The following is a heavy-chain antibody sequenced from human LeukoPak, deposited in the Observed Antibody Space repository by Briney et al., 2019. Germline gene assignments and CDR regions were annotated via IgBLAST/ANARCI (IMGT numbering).Heavy chain of an antibody. CDR1: GFTFSNYW. CDR3: ARGNAHAFDI. V-gene: IGHV3-74*01. Sequence: GGSLILSCAASGFTFSNYWMHWVRHAPGKGLVWVSRIHSDGSSTTSADSVKGRFTISRDNAENTLYLQMNSLRAENTAVYFCARGNAHAFDIWGQGTMVTVSS. CDR2: IHSDGSST. J-gene: IGHJ3*02. D-gene: IGHD1-1*01.